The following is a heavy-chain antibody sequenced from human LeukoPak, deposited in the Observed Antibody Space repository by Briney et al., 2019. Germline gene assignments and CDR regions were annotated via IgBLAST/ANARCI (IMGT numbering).Heavy chain of an antibody. CDR1: GGSISSYY. CDR2: IYYSGST. D-gene: IGHD3-10*01. V-gene: IGHV4-59*01. Sequence: PSETLSLTCTVSGGSISSYYWSWIRQPPGKGLEWIGYIYYSGSTNYNPSLKSRVTISIDTSMNQFSLKLTSVTAADTAVYYCVRRGYSGSASYSFDYWGQGTLVTVSS. CDR3: VRRGYSGSASYSFDY. J-gene: IGHJ4*02.